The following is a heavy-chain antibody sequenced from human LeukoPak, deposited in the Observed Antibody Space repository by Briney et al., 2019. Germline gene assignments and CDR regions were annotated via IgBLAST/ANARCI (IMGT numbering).Heavy chain of an antibody. J-gene: IGHJ4*02. CDR2: ISGSGGST. D-gene: IGHD5-18*01. V-gene: IGHV3-23*01. CDR1: GFTFSTYW. Sequence: GGSLRLSCAASGFTFSTYWMTWVRQAPGKGLEWVSAISGSGGSTYYADSVKGRFTISRDNSKNTLYLQMNSLRAEDTAAYYCAKDGLGYSYAYWGQGTLVTVSS. CDR3: AKDGLGYSYAY.